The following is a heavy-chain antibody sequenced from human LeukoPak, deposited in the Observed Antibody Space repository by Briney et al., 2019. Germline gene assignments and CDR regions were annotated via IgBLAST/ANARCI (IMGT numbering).Heavy chain of an antibody. CDR1: GFTFDDYA. J-gene: IGHJ3*02. Sequence: GGSLRLSCAASGFTFDDYAMHWVRQAPGKGLEWVSGISWNSGRIGYTDSVKGRFTISRDNAKNSLYLQMNSLRAEDTALYYCAKDTGRAVAVALDIWGQGTVVTVSS. D-gene: IGHD6-19*01. CDR2: ISWNSGRI. V-gene: IGHV3-9*01. CDR3: AKDTGRAVAVALDI.